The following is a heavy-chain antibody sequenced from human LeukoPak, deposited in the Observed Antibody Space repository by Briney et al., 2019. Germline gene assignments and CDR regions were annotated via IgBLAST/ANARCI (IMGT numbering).Heavy chain of an antibody. Sequence: RSSVQVSCKASGYTFTGYYMHWLRQAPGQGREWMGWINPNSGGTNYAQKFQGRVTMTRDTSISTAYMELSGLRSDDTAVYYCARGIGYEPFDYWGQGTLVTVSS. CDR1: GYTFTGYY. CDR3: ARGIGYEPFDY. J-gene: IGHJ4*02. D-gene: IGHD5-12*01. CDR2: INPNSGGT. V-gene: IGHV1-2*02.